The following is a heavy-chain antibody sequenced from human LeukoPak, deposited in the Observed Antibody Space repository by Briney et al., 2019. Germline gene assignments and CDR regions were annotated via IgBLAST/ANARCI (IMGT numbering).Heavy chain of an antibody. D-gene: IGHD3-9*01. CDR3: ARDPRKGYDILTGYSLYGMDV. CDR2: IYYSGST. V-gene: IGHV4-59*01. Sequence: SETLSLTCTVSGGSISSYYWSWIRQPPGKGLEWIGYIYYSGSTNYNPSLKSRVTISVDTSKNQFSLKLSSVTAADTAVYYCARDPRKGYDILTGYSLYGMDVWGQGTTVTVSS. CDR1: GGSISSYY. J-gene: IGHJ6*02.